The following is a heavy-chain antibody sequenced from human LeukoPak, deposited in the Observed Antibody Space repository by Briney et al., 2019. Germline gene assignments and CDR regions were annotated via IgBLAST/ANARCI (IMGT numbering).Heavy chain of an antibody. D-gene: IGHD1-1*01. CDR1: GFTFSSYG. CDR2: IWYDGSNK. Sequence: PGGSLRLSCAASGFTFSSYGMPWVRQAPGKGLEWVAVIWYDGSNKYYADSVKGRFTISRDNAKNSLYLQMNSLRAEDTAVYYRARGAPGAFDIWGQGTMVTVSS. J-gene: IGHJ3*02. CDR3: ARGAPGAFDI. V-gene: IGHV3-33*01.